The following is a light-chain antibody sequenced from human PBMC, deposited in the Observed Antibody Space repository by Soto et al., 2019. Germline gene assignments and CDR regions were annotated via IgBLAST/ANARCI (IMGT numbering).Light chain of an antibody. J-gene: IGKJ1*01. CDR3: QQYNSYSAT. V-gene: IGKV1-5*03. CDR2: KAS. Sequence: DIQITHSPSTLSESVGDRVTITCRASQSISSWLAWYQQKPGKAPKLLIYKASSLESGVPSRFSGSGSGTEFTLTISSLQPDDSATYYCQQYNSYSATFGQGTKVDIK. CDR1: QSISSW.